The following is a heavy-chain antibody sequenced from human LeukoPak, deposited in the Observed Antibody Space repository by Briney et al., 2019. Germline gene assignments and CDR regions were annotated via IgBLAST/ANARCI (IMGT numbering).Heavy chain of an antibody. D-gene: IGHD3/OR15-3a*01. V-gene: IGHV3-74*01. Sequence: GGSLRLSCAASGFTFSSYWMHWVRQAPGKGLLWVSRINSDGSSTYYADSVKGRFTTSRDNAKNVLHLQMNSLTAEDTAVYYCVLDLFSSFAFDIWGQGTMVTVSS. CDR2: INSDGSST. CDR1: GFTFSSYW. CDR3: VLDLFSSFAFDI. J-gene: IGHJ3*02.